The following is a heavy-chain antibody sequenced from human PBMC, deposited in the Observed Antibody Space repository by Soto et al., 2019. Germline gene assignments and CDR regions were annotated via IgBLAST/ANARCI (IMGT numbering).Heavy chain of an antibody. CDR2: IYYSGST. D-gene: IGHD3-9*01. CDR3: ARLIEGYDILTGYYLRAFDI. V-gene: IGHV4-59*08. J-gene: IGHJ3*02. CDR1: GGSISSYY. Sequence: SETLSLTCTVSGGSISSYYWSWIRQPPGKGLEWIGYIYYSGSTNYNPSLTSRVTISVDTSKNQFSLKLSSVTAADTAVYYCARLIEGYDILTGYYLRAFDIWGQGTMVTVSS.